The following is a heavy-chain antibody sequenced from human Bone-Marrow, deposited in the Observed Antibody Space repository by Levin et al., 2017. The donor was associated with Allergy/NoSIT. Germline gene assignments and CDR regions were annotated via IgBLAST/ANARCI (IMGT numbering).Heavy chain of an antibody. Sequence: GESLKISCAASGFTFSGFGMNWVRQAPGKGLEWVSYISSNSGTISYADSVKGRFTISRDNAKNSLYLQMNSLRDEDTAVYYCARGGAARPDNWGQGTLVTVSS. CDR2: ISSNSGTI. J-gene: IGHJ4*02. V-gene: IGHV3-48*02. CDR3: ARGGAARPDN. D-gene: IGHD6-6*01. CDR1: GFTFSGFG.